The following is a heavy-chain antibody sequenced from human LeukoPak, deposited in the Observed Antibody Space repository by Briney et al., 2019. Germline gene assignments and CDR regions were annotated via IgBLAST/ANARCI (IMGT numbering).Heavy chain of an antibody. V-gene: IGHV3-48*03. D-gene: IGHD3-22*01. Sequence: GGSLRLSCVASGFTFSSSEMNWVRQAPGKGLEWISYINNSGGSISYADSVKGRFTISRDNAKNSLYLQMNSLRADDTATYYCARELPSIYDSSGYRYFQHWGQGTLVTVSS. CDR1: GFTFSSSE. CDR2: INNSGGSI. J-gene: IGHJ1*01. CDR3: ARELPSIYDSSGYRYFQH.